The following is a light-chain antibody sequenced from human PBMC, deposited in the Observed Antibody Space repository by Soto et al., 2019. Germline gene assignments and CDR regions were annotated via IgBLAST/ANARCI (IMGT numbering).Light chain of an antibody. J-gene: IGKJ3*01. CDR2: DAS. CDR3: QQRNNWPFT. Sequence: EVVLTQSPATLSLSPGERATLSCRASQSVKNSLAWYQQKPGQAPRLLIFDASNRATAIPARFSGSGSGTDCTLTISALEPEDLGVYYCQQRNNWPFTFGPGTKVDIK. V-gene: IGKV3-11*01. CDR1: QSVKNS.